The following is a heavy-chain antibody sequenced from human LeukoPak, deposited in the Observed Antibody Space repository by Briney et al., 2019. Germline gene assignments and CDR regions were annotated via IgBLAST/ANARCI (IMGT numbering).Heavy chain of an antibody. D-gene: IGHD3-16*02. Sequence: GGSLRLSCAASGFTFSSHWMSWVRQAPGKGLEWVANIKQDGSEKYYVDSVKGRFTISRDNAKNSLYLQMNSLRAEDTAVYYCARDRGHYDYVWGSYRHRGAFDIWGQGTMVTVSS. CDR1: GFTFSSHW. J-gene: IGHJ3*02. V-gene: IGHV3-7*01. CDR2: IKQDGSEK. CDR3: ARDRGHYDYVWGSYRHRGAFDI.